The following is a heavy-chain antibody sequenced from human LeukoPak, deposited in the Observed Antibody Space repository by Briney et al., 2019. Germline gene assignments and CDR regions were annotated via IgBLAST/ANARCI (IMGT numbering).Heavy chain of an antibody. CDR3: AKHVYCGGGSCYHFDH. D-gene: IGHD2-15*01. CDR2: IGGTGIST. V-gene: IGHV3-23*01. CDR1: GFIFSTYA. J-gene: IGHJ4*02. Sequence: GGSLRLSCAASGFIFSTYAMSWVRQAPGKGLEWVSYIGGTGISTNYADSVKGRFAISRDNSKNTLYLQMDSLGAEDTAVYYCAKHVYCGGGSCYHFDHWGQGTLVTVSS.